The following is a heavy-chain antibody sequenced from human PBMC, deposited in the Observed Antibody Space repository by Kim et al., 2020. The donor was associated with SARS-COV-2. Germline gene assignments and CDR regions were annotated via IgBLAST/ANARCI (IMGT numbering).Heavy chain of an antibody. Sequence: PVKGRFTISRDDSKNTLYLQMNSLKTEDTAVYYCTTQLGYCSGGSCYFDYWGQGTLVTVSS. D-gene: IGHD2-15*01. J-gene: IGHJ4*02. CDR3: TTQLGYCSGGSCYFDY. V-gene: IGHV3-15*01.